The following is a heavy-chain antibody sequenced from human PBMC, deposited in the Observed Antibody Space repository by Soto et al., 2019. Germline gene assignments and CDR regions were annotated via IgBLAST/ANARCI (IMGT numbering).Heavy chain of an antibody. CDR2: ITSDSSTR. J-gene: IGHJ4*02. D-gene: IGHD3-10*01. CDR3: ARDPDGIIDFDY. V-gene: IGHV3-48*02. Sequence: GGSLRLSCAVSGFTFSSFGMNWVRQAPGKGLEWISYITSDSSTRHYADFVKGRFTISRDNAKNSLYLQVNSLRDEDTAVYFCARDPDGIIDFDYWGQGTQVTVSS. CDR1: GFTFSSFG.